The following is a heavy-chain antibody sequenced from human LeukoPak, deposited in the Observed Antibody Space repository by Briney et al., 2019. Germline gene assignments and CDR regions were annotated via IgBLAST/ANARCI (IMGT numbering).Heavy chain of an antibody. Sequence: GGSLRLSCAASEFTFSRYGMHWVRQAPGKGLEWVSGISWHSGSIAYADSVKGRFAISRDNAKNSLYLQMNSLAAEDTALYYCAKDLGGSAQNPEYWGQGTLVTVSS. CDR1: EFTFSRYG. CDR3: AKDLGGSAQNPEY. J-gene: IGHJ4*02. CDR2: ISWHSGSI. V-gene: IGHV3-9*01. D-gene: IGHD3-10*01.